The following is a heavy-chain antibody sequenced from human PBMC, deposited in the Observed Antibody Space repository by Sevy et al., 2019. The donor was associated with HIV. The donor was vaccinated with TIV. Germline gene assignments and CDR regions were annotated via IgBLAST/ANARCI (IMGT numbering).Heavy chain of an antibody. CDR3: ASLPNNYYDSSGSSGDDAFDI. D-gene: IGHD3-22*01. Sequence: LSLTCAASGFTFSRYGMHWVRQAPGKGLEWVAVIWNDRGNKHYADSVKGRFTISRDNSKNTLYLQMNSLRAEDTAVYYCASLPNNYYDSSGSSGDDAFDIWGQGTMVTVSS. V-gene: IGHV3-33*01. CDR1: GFTFSRYG. CDR2: IWNDRGNK. J-gene: IGHJ3*02.